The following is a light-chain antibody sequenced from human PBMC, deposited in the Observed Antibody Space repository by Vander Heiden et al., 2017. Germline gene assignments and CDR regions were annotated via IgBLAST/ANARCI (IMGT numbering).Light chain of an antibody. Sequence: TNKNYLAWYQQKPGQPPKRLIYWASNRESGVHDRLSGSGSGTDFTHTISSLQAEDVAVDDCEQYERNPFTFGHGTKVDIK. CDR3: EQYERNPFT. CDR2: WAS. V-gene: IGKV4-1*01. J-gene: IGKJ3*01. CDR1: TNKNY.